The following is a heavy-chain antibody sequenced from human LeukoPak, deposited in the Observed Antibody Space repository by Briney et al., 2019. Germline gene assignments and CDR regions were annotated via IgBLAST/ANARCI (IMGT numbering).Heavy chain of an antibody. V-gene: IGHV3-30*03. J-gene: IGHJ6*02. CDR1: GFAFSAYW. CDR2: ISYDGSNK. CDR3: ARVRSKTDNPADYYGSGSYYYYYGMDV. Sequence: PGGSLRLSCAASGFAFSAYWMHWVRQAPGKGLEWVAVISYDGSNKYYADSVKGRFTISRDNSKNTLYLQMNSLRAEDTAVYYCARVRSKTDNPADYYGSGSYYYYYGMDVWGQGTTVTVSS. D-gene: IGHD3-10*01.